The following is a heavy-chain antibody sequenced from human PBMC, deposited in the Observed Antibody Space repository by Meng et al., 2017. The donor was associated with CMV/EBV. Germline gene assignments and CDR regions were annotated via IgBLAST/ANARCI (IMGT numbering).Heavy chain of an antibody. CDR3: ASDKQDTTATFDY. Sequence: SETLSLTCTVSGYSISSGYYWGWIRQPPGKGLEWIGSIYHSGSTYYNPSLKSRVTISVDTSKNQFSLKLSSVTAADPAVYYCASDKQDTTATFDYWGQGTLVTVSS. D-gene: IGHD2-21*02. V-gene: IGHV4-38-2*02. J-gene: IGHJ4*02. CDR2: IYHSGST. CDR1: GYSISSGYY.